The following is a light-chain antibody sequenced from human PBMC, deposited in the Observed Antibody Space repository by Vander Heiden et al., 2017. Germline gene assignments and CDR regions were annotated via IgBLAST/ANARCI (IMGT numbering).Light chain of an antibody. CDR2: DVR. CDR1: SSDVGTYNY. J-gene: IGLJ1*01. V-gene: IGLV2-14*01. CDR3: SSYTSSSTPYV. Sequence: QSALSQPASVSGSPGPSITISCTGTSSDVGTYNYVSWYQKHPDKAPKLMIYDVRNRPSGISNRFSGSKSGNTASLTISGLQAEDEADYYCSSYTSSSTPYVFGTGTKVTVL.